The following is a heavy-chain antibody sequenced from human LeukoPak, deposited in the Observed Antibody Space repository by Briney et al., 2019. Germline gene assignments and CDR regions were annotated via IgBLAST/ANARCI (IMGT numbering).Heavy chain of an antibody. CDR3: AKDFWSGYYFDY. Sequence: GGSLRLSCAASGFTFSNAWMSWVRQAPGKGLEWVSAISGSGGSTYYAASVKGRFTISRDNSKNTLYLQMNSLRAEDTAVYYCAKDFWSGYYFDYWGQGTLVTVSS. CDR2: ISGSGGST. CDR1: GFTFSNAW. V-gene: IGHV3-23*01. D-gene: IGHD3-3*01. J-gene: IGHJ4*02.